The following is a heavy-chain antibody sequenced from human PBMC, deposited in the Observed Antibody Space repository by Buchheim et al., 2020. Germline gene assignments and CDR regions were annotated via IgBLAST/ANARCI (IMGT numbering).Heavy chain of an antibody. CDR2: IYYSGST. D-gene: IGHD2-2*02. J-gene: IGHJ4*02. Sequence: QVQLQESGPGLVKPSQTLSLTCTVSGGSISSGGYYWSWIRQHPGKGLEWIGYIYYSGSTYYNPSLKRRVTISVDTSKNKFSLKLSSVTAADTAVYYCARGGLPLDLRVVPAAIPFDYWGQGTL. CDR3: ARGGLPLDLRVVPAAIPFDY. V-gene: IGHV4-31*03. CDR1: GGSISSGGYY.